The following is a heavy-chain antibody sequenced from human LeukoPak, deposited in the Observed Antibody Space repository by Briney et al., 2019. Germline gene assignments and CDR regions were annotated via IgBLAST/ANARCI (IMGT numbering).Heavy chain of an antibody. CDR1: GVSISSSNSY. J-gene: IGHJ4*02. Sequence: SETLSLTCTVSGVSISSSNSYWGWIRQPPGKGLEWIGSIYYSGNTYYNASLKSQVSISIDTSKNQFSLRLTSVTAADTAVYYCARSFGSLHDYWGQGTLVTVSS. V-gene: IGHV4-39*01. CDR3: ARSFGSLHDY. D-gene: IGHD1-26*01. CDR2: IYYSGNT.